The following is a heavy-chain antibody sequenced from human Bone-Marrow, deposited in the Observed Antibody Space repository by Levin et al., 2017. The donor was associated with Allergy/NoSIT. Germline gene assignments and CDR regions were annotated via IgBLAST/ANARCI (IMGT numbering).Heavy chain of an antibody. CDR1: GGSISSSSHY. V-gene: IGHV4-39*07. CDR2: IYYSGST. J-gene: IGHJ6*02. D-gene: IGHD3-10*01. CDR3: ASTSGAYYYHGMGF. Sequence: SETLSLTCSVSGGSISSSSHYWAWIRQPPGKGLDWIGHIYYSGSTYTNPSLKSRVTMSVDTSKSQFSLKLSLVTAADTALYFCASTSGAYYYHGMGFWGQGTSVTVSS.